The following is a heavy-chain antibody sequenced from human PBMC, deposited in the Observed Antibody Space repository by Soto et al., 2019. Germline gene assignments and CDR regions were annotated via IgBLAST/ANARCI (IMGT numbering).Heavy chain of an antibody. CDR3: ARGKGMEENYYYYGMDV. Sequence: ASVKVSCKASGYSFSTHSIHWVRQAPGQGLEWMGWINGGNGNTKYSQKFRDRVTITRDASASTGYMELSSLRSEDTAVYYCARGKGMEENYYYYGMDVWVQGTTVTVSS. CDR1: GYSFSTHS. CDR2: INGGNGNT. J-gene: IGHJ6*02. V-gene: IGHV1-3*01. D-gene: IGHD1-1*01.